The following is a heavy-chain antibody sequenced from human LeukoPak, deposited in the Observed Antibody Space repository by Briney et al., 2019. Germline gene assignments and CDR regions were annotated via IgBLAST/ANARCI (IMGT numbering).Heavy chain of an antibody. J-gene: IGHJ4*02. D-gene: IGHD3-22*01. CDR1: GGSISSYY. CDR2: IYTSGST. Sequence: SETLSLTCTVSGGSISSYYWSWIRQPAGKGLEWIGRIYTSGSTNYNPSLKSRVTMSVDTSKNQFSLKLSSVTAADTAVYYRATYTSDRASFDYWGQGTLVTVSS. CDR3: ATYTSDRASFDY. V-gene: IGHV4-4*07.